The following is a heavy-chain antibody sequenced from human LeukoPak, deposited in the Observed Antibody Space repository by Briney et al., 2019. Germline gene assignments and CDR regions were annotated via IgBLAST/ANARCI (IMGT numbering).Heavy chain of an antibody. Sequence: GGSLRLSCAASGFTFRSYSMNWVRQAPGKGLELVSSITSSSSYIYYADSVKGRLTISRDNAKNSLYLQMNSLRAEDTAVYYCAREMLAAVAAQSWGQGTLVTVSS. CDR1: GFTFRSYS. D-gene: IGHD6-19*01. CDR2: ITSSSSYI. V-gene: IGHV3-21*01. CDR3: AREMLAAVAAQS. J-gene: IGHJ5*02.